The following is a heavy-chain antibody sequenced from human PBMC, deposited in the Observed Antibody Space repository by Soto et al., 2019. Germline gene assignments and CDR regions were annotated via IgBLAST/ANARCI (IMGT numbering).Heavy chain of an antibody. CDR1: GYSFTSYW. J-gene: IGHJ6*02. D-gene: IGHD2-15*01. V-gene: IGHV5-10-1*01. Sequence: GESLKISCKGSGYSFTSYWISWVRQVPGKGLEWMGRIDPSDSYTNYSPSFQGHVTISADKSISTAYLQWSSLKASDTAMYYCARHSIVVVVAATLNYGMDVWGQGTTVTVSS. CDR2: IDPSDSYT. CDR3: ARHSIVVVVAATLNYGMDV.